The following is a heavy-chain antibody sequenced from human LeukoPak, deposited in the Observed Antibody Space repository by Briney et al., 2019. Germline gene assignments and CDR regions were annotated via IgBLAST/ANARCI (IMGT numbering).Heavy chain of an antibody. D-gene: IGHD3-22*01. V-gene: IGHV4-34*01. J-gene: IGHJ6*04. Sequence: SETLSLTCAVYGGSFSGYYWSWIRQPPGKGLEWIGEINHSGSTNYNPSLKSRVTISVDTSKNQFSLKLSSVTAADTAVYYCARRKYYYDSSGIFVWGKGTTVTVSS. CDR3: ARRKYYYDSSGIFV. CDR2: INHSGST. CDR1: GGSFSGYY.